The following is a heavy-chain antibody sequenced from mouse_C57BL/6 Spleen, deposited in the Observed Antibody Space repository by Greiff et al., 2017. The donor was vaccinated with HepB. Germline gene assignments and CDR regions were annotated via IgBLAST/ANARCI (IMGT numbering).Heavy chain of an antibody. J-gene: IGHJ3*01. CDR1: GYTFTDYE. V-gene: IGHV1-15*01. CDR3: TRDKTAQATTFAY. D-gene: IGHD3-2*02. Sequence: QVQLQQSGAELVRPGASVTLSCKASGYTFTDYEMHWVKQTPVHGLEWIGAIDPETGGTAYNQKFKGKAILTADKSSSTAYMELRSLTSEDSAVYYCTRDKTAQATTFAYWGQGTLVTVSA. CDR2: IDPETGGT.